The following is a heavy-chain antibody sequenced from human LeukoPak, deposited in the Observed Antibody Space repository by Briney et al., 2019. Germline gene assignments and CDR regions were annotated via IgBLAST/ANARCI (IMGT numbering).Heavy chain of an antibody. CDR2: INSDWSST. Sequence: GGSLRLSCAASGFTFSSYWMHWVRQAPGKGLVWVSRINSDWSSTSYADSVKGRFTISRDNAKNTLYLQMNSLRAEDTAVYYCARDPYNGNYGDSYYYFMDAWGKGTTVTISS. D-gene: IGHD1-26*01. CDR1: GFTFSSYW. V-gene: IGHV3-74*01. J-gene: IGHJ6*03. CDR3: ARDPYNGNYGDSYYYFMDA.